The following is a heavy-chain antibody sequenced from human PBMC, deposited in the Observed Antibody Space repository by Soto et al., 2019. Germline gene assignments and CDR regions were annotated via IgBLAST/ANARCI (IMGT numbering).Heavy chain of an antibody. CDR3: ARGGYSYGYSLDY. J-gene: IGHJ4*02. CDR2: IWYDGSNK. V-gene: IGHV3-33*01. D-gene: IGHD5-18*01. CDR1: GFTFSSYG. Sequence: PGGSLRLSCAASGFTFSSYGMHWVRQAPGKGLEWVAVIWYDGSNKYYADSVMGRFTISRDNSKNTLYLQMNSLRAEDTAVYYCARGGYSYGYSLDYWGQGTLVTVSS.